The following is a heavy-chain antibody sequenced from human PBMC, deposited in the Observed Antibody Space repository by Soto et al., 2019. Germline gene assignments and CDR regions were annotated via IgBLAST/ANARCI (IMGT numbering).Heavy chain of an antibody. D-gene: IGHD6-19*01. J-gene: IGHJ3*02. CDR2: ISGSGGST. V-gene: IGHV3-23*01. CDR3: ANFKSSGWWELDAFDI. Sequence: EVQLSESGGGLVQPGGSLRLSCAASGFTFSSYAMSWVRQAPGKGLEWVSAISGSGGSTYYADSVKGRFTISRDYSKNTLYLQMNTLRSEDTALYYCANFKSSGWWELDAFDIWGQGTMATVSS. CDR1: GFTFSSYA.